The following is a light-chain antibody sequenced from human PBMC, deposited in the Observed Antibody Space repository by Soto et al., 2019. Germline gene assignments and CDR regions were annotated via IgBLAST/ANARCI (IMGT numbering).Light chain of an antibody. CDR1: QTITT. J-gene: IGKJ4*01. V-gene: IGKV3-20*01. CDR3: QQYGNLPLT. CDR2: RVS. Sequence: SLSPGERATLSCRASQTITTLAWYQRKPGQAPRLLIYRVSSRATGVPDRFSGSGSGTDYTLTISRLEPEDFAVYYCQQYGNLPLTFGGGTKVDIK.